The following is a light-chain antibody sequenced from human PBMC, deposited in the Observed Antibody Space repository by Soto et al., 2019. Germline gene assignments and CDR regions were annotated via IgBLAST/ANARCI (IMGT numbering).Light chain of an antibody. Sequence: QSVLTQPPSASGTPGQRVTVSCSGSSSTIGSNNVAWYKKLAGSAPKLLIYENDQRPSGVPDRFSGSKSGTSASLAISGLRPEDEADYYCAAWDNSLSGVVFGGGTKLTVL. CDR2: END. V-gene: IGLV1-47*01. CDR3: AAWDNSLSGVV. CDR1: SSTIGSNN. J-gene: IGLJ2*01.